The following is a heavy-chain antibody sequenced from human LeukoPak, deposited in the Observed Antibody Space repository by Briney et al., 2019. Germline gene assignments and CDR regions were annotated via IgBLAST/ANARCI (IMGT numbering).Heavy chain of an antibody. J-gene: IGHJ5*02. V-gene: IGHV4-34*01. Sequence: SETLSLTCAVYGESLSGYYWTWIRQSPGKGLEWIGQIHHSGTTTYTSSLKSRATISADTSKNQFFLSLTTMNAADTAVYYCARGGGTRRCWFDLCGQGTLVTVSS. CDR3: ARGGGTRRCWFDL. CDR1: GESLSGYY. D-gene: IGHD2-2*01. CDR2: IHHSGTT.